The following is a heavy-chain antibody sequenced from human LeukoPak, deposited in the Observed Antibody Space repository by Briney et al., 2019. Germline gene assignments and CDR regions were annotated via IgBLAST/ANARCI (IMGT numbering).Heavy chain of an antibody. Sequence: SETLSLTCTVSGGSISSGSYYWSWIRQPAGKGLEWIGRIYTSGSTNYNPSLKSRVTISVDTSKNQFSLKLSSVTAADTAVYYCARAPWSGIYSLFDYWGQGTLVTVSS. D-gene: IGHD1-26*01. V-gene: IGHV4-61*02. CDR3: ARAPWSGIYSLFDY. CDR2: IYTSGST. J-gene: IGHJ4*02. CDR1: GGSISSGSYY.